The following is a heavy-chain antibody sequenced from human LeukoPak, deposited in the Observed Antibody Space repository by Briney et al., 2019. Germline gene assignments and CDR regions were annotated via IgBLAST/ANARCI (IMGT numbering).Heavy chain of an antibody. Sequence: ASVKVSCKASGYTFTSYAMHWVRQAPGQRLEWMGWINAGNGNTKYSQKFQGRVTITRDTSASTAYMELSSLRSEDTAVYYCAKNENLYGDSPDYWGQGTLVTVSS. J-gene: IGHJ4*02. CDR3: AKNENLYGDSPDY. V-gene: IGHV1-3*01. CDR2: INAGNGNT. CDR1: GYTFTSYA. D-gene: IGHD4-17*01.